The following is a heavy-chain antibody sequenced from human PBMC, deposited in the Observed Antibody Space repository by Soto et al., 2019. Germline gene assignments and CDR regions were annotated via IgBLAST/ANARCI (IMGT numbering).Heavy chain of an antibody. V-gene: IGHV4-34*01. CDR1: GGSFSGYY. J-gene: IGHJ4*02. Sequence: PSETLSLTCAVYGGSFSGYYWSWIRQPPGKGLEWIGEINHSGSTNYNPSLKSRVTISVDTSASTAYMELSSLRSEDTAVYYCARDHFGVVIILDYWGQGTLVTVSS. CDR2: INHSGST. CDR3: ARDHFGVVIILDY. D-gene: IGHD3-3*01.